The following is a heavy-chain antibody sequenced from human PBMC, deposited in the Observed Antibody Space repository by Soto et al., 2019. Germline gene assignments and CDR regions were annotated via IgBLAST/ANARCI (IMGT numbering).Heavy chain of an antibody. CDR2: ISDSGSS. J-gene: IGHJ4*03. D-gene: IGHD3-9*01. V-gene: IGHV4-31*03. Sequence: QVQLQESGPGLVKPSQTLTLTCTVSGGSISSGSFYWSWIRQHPGKGLEWIGHISDSGSSYYNPSLESRVTISVDTSKNQFSLKLSAVTAADTAVYFCARTTFYDIFTAYYSLFDYWGQGTTVTVSS. CDR3: ARTTFYDIFTAYYSLFDY. CDR1: GGSISSGSFY.